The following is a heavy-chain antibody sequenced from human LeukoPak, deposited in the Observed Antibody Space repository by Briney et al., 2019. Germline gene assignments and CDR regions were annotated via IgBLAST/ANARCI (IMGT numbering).Heavy chain of an antibody. V-gene: IGHV3-20*04. D-gene: IGHD2-21*02. CDR1: GFTFSNYA. CDR3: AREVVTAQDYYYYYYGMDV. J-gene: IGHJ6*02. CDR2: INWNGGST. Sequence: GGSLRLSCSASGFTFSNYAVHWVRQAPGKGLEWVSGINWNGGSTGYADSVKGRFTISRDNAKNSLYLQMNSLRAEDTALYYCAREVVTAQDYYYYYYGMDVWGQGTTVTVSS.